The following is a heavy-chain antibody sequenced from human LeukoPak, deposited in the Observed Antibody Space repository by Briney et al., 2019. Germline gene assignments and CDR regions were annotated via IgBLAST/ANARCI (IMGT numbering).Heavy chain of an antibody. CDR3: TRPSYYDSSVH. CDR2: IRSKANSYAT. V-gene: IGHV3-73*01. D-gene: IGHD3-22*01. J-gene: IGHJ1*01. CDR1: GFTFSGSA. Sequence: PGGSLRLSCAASGFTFSGSAMHWVRQASGKGLEWVGRIRSKANSYATAYAASVKGRFTISRDDSKNTAYLQMNSLKTEDTAVYYCTRPSYYDSSVHWGQGTLVTVSS.